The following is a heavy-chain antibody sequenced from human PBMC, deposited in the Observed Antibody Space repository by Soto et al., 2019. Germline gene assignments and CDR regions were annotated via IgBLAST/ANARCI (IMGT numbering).Heavy chain of an antibody. CDR2: IYYSGST. Sequence: ETLSLTCTVSGGSITSSSYYWGWIRQPPGKGLEWIGSIYYSGSTYYNPSLKSRVTISVDTSKNQFSLKLSSVTAADTAVYFCARELDPYYGGNSLSLDYWGQGTQVTVSS. V-gene: IGHV4-39*02. J-gene: IGHJ4*02. D-gene: IGHD4-17*01. CDR3: ARELDPYYGGNSLSLDY. CDR1: GGSITSSSYY.